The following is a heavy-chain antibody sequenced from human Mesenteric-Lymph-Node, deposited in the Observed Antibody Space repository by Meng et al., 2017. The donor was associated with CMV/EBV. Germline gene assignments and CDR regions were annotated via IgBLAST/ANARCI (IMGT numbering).Heavy chain of an antibody. D-gene: IGHD2-21*02. V-gene: IGHV1-46*01. J-gene: IGHJ4*02. CDR3: ARSPYDCNPGGGYCFDY. Sequence: ASVKVSCKASGYTFTTYYIHWVRQAPGQGLEWLGIINPLGGSTRYAQKLQGRLTMTRDTSTSTVNMEVSSLRSEDTAVYYCARSPYDCNPGGGYCFDYWGQGTLVTVSS. CDR2: INPLGGST. CDR1: GYTFTTYY.